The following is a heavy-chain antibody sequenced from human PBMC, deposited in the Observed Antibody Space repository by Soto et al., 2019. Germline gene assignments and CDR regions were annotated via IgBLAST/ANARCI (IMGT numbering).Heavy chain of an antibody. V-gene: IGHV3-30-3*01. CDR2: ISYDGSNK. J-gene: IGHJ6*02. CDR3: ARDWLGWSGYLGYYYYGMDV. CDR1: GLTFSSYA. D-gene: IGHD3-3*01. Sequence: PGGSLRLSCAASGLTFSSYAMDWVRQAPGKGLEWVAVISYDGSNKYYADSVKGRFTISRENSKNTLYLQMNSLRAEDTAVYYCARDWLGWSGYLGYYYYGMDVWGQGTTVTVSS.